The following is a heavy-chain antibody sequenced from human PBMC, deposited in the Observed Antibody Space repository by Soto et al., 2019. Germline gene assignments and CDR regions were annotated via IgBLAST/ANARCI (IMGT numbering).Heavy chain of an antibody. CDR1: GFTFSSYA. D-gene: IGHD6-6*01. CDR3: VKDFPVVARPWDYYYGMDV. Sequence: VGSLRLSCSASGFTFSSYAMHWVRQAPGKGLEYVSAISSNGGSTYYADSVKGRFTISRDNSKNTLYLQMSSLRAEDTAVYYCVKDFPVVARPWDYYYGMDVWGQGTTVTVSS. J-gene: IGHJ6*02. V-gene: IGHV3-64D*06. CDR2: ISSNGGST.